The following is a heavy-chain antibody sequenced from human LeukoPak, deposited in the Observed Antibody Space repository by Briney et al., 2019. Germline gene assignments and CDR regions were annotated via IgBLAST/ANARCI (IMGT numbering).Heavy chain of an antibody. D-gene: IGHD5-18*01. V-gene: IGHV3-30*04. CDR2: IPYDGSNK. CDR3: ARDHGYSYGYGGDNWFDP. J-gene: IGHJ5*02. CDR1: GFTFSSYA. Sequence: PGGSLRLSCAASGFTFSSYAMHWVRQAPGKGLEWVAVIPYDGSNKYYADSVKGRFTISRDNSKNTLYLQMNSLRAEDTAVYYCARDHGYSYGYGGDNWFDPWGQGTLVTVSS.